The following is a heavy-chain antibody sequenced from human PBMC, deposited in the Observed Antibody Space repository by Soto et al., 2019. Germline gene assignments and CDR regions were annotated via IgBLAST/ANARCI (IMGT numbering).Heavy chain of an antibody. V-gene: IGHV3-48*03. J-gene: IGHJ6*02. CDR1: GFTFSSYG. CDR3: ARDNLTYYDFWSGHTYYYYGMDV. D-gene: IGHD3-3*01. CDR2: ISSSGSTI. Sequence: GGSLRLSCAASGFTFSSYGMNWVRQAPGKGLEWVSYISSSGSTIYYADSVKGRFTISRDNAKNSLYLQMNSLRAEDTAVYYCARDNLTYYDFWSGHTYYYYGMDVWGQGTTVTVSS.